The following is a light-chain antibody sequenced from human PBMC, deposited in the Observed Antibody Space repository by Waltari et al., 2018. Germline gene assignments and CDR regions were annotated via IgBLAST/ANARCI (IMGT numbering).Light chain of an antibody. CDR3: QQYGSSL. CDR2: GAS. CDR1: QSVSSSY. V-gene: IGKV3-20*01. Sequence: EIVLTQSPGTLSLSQGERATLSCRASQSVSSSYLAWYQQKPGQAPRLLIYGASSRATGIPDRFSGSGSGTDFTLTISRLEPEDFAVYYCQQYGSSLFGGGTKVEIK. J-gene: IGKJ4*01.